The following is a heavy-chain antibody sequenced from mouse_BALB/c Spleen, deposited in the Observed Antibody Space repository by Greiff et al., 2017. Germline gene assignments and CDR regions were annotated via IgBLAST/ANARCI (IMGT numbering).Heavy chain of an antibody. CDR2: ISSGSSTI. Sequence: DVHLVESGGGLVQPGGSRKLSCAASGFTFSSFGMHWVRQAPEKGLEWVAYISSGSSTIYYADTVKGRFTISRDNPKNTLFLQMTSLRSEDTAMYYCARSSNYVHYYAMDYWGQGTSVTVSS. V-gene: IGHV5-17*02. J-gene: IGHJ4*01. CDR3: ARSSNYVHYYAMDY. D-gene: IGHD2-5*01. CDR1: GFTFSSFG.